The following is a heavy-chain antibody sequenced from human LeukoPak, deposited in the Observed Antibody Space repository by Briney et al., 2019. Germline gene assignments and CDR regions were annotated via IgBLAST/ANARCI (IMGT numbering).Heavy chain of an antibody. CDR3: ARGVWYDSSGGNWFDP. CDR1: GYTFTGYY. Sequence: GASVKVSCKASGYTFTGYYMHWVRQAPGQGLEWMGWINPNSGGTNYAQKFQGRVTMTRDTSISTAYMELSRLRSDDTAVYYCARGVWYDSSGGNWFDPWGQGTLVTVSS. CDR2: INPNSGGT. V-gene: IGHV1-2*02. J-gene: IGHJ5*02. D-gene: IGHD3-22*01.